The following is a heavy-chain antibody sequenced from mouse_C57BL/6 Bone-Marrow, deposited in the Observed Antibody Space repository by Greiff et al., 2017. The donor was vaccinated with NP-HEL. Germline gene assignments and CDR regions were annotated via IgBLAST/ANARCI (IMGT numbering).Heavy chain of an antibody. Sequence: VMLVESGPGLVQPSQSLSITCTVSGFSLTSYGVHWVRQSPGKGLEWLGVIWSGGSTDYNAAFISRLSISKDNSKSQVFFKMNSLQADDTAIYYCARNFGGSSPYYYAMDYWGQGTSVTVSS. V-gene: IGHV2-2*01. CDR3: ARNFGGSSPYYYAMDY. CDR2: IWSGGST. CDR1: GFSLTSYG. D-gene: IGHD1-1*01. J-gene: IGHJ4*01.